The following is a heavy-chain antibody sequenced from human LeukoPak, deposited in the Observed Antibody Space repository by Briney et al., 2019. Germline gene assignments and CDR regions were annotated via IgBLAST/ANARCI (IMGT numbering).Heavy chain of an antibody. V-gene: IGHV3-11*01. CDR2: ISNSGDTM. CDR1: GFTFSDYY. D-gene: IGHD3-16*01. Sequence: GGSLRLSCTASGFTFSDYYMTWIRQAPGKGLEWLSYISNSGDTMSYVDSVKGRFTISRDNARNSLYLQIESLRAEDTAIYYCARDRQFRLHDPWGQGILVTVSS. J-gene: IGHJ5*02. CDR3: ARDRQFRLHDP.